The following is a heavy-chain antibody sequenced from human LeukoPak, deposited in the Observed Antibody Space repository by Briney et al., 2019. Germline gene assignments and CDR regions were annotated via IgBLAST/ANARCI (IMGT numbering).Heavy chain of an antibody. Sequence: GSSVKVSCKASGGTFSSYAISWVRQAPGQGLEWMGGIIPIFGTANYAQKFQGRVTITADESTSTAYMELSSLRSEDTAVYYCARGLGRYYGSSGPWYFDYWGQGTLVTVSS. CDR1: GGTFSSYA. CDR3: ARGLGRYYGSSGPWYFDY. J-gene: IGHJ4*02. V-gene: IGHV1-69*01. CDR2: IIPIFGTA. D-gene: IGHD3-22*01.